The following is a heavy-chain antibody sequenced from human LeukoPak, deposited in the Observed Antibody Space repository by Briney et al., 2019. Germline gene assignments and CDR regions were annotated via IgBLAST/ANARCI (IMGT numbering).Heavy chain of an antibody. D-gene: IGHD4-23*01. CDR3: AKDWTTVVTPKGYYFDS. Sequence: GGSLRLSCAASGFTFNNYAMSWVRQAPGKGLEWVSGISTTGGSTYYADSVKGRFTISSDNSNNTLYLQMNSLRGDDTAVYYCAKDWTTVVTPKGYYFDSWGQGTLVTVSS. CDR1: GFTFNNYA. CDR2: ISTTGGST. V-gene: IGHV3-23*01. J-gene: IGHJ4*02.